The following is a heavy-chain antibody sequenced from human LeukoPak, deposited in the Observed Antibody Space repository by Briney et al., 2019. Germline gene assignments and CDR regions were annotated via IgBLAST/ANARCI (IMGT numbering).Heavy chain of an antibody. CDR3: ARADMITFGGVIALRGPVFDY. J-gene: IGHJ4*02. D-gene: IGHD3-16*02. V-gene: IGHV4-31*03. CDR2: IYYSGST. Sequence: SQTLALTCTVSGGSISSGGYYWSWSRQHPGKGLEWIGYIYYSGSTYYNASLKRRLTISVATSKTQFSLQLSSVAAADTAVYYCARADMITFGGVIALRGPVFDYWGQGTLVTVSS. CDR1: GGSISSGGYY.